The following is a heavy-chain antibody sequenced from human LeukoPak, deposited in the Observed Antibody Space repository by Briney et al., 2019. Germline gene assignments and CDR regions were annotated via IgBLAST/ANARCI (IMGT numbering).Heavy chain of an antibody. CDR2: ISYDGSNK. D-gene: IGHD2-2*01. V-gene: IGHV3-30*18. J-gene: IGHJ4*02. CDR1: GFTFSSYG. CDR3: AKELVPAAHPFDY. Sequence: GGSLRLSCAASGFTFSSYGMHWVRQAPGKGLEWVAVISYDGSNKYYADSVKGRFTISRDNSKNTLYLQMNSLRAEDTAVYYCAKELVPAAHPFDYWGQGTLATVSS.